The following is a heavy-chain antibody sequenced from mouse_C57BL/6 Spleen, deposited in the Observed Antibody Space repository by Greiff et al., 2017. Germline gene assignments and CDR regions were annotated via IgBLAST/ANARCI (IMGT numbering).Heavy chain of an antibody. Sequence: EVQLQQSGPELVKPGASVKISCKASGYTFTDYYMNWVKQSHGKSLEWIGDLNPNNGGTSYNQKFKGKATLTVDTSSSTAYMELHSLTSEDSAVYYCARYDGYYAGDYWGQGTTLTVSS. CDR3: ARYDGYYAGDY. J-gene: IGHJ2*01. V-gene: IGHV1-26*01. D-gene: IGHD2-3*01. CDR2: LNPNNGGT. CDR1: GYTFTDYY.